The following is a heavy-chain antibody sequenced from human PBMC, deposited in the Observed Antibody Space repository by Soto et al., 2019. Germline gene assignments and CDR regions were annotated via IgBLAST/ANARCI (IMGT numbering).Heavy chain of an antibody. Sequence: GASLKISCGASGFTFSTYGMHWVRPAPGKGLEWVAVTWSVGNNKYYEDSVKGRFTISRDNSKNTLYLQMNSLRAADPSAYYCAREVSGGYYFDYWGRGTLVTVAS. V-gene: IGHV3-33*01. CDR1: GFTFSTYG. J-gene: IGHJ4*02. CDR3: AREVSGGYYFDY. D-gene: IGHD2-8*02. CDR2: TWSVGNNK.